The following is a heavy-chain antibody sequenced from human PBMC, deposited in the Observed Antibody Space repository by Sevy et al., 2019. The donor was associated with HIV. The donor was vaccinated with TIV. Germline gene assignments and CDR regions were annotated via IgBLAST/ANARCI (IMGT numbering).Heavy chain of an antibody. Sequence: ASVKVSCQASGYSFTSYGITWVRQVPGQGLEWMGWISAYNGNTNYAREFQGRLTMTTDTSTSTVYMDLRSLRSDDTAVYYCAFTKGVFGVVMTSFFFDYWGQGTPVTVSS. J-gene: IGHJ4*02. CDR3: AFTKGVFGVVMTSFFFDY. CDR1: GYSFTSYG. V-gene: IGHV1-18*01. CDR2: ISAYNGNT. D-gene: IGHD3-3*01.